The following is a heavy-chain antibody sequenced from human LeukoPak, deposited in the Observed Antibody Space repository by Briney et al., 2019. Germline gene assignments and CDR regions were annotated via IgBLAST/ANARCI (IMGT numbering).Heavy chain of an antibody. D-gene: IGHD2-8*01. CDR2: INHSGST. V-gene: IGHV4-34*01. CDR3: ARYPRMVYAGRYYFDY. J-gene: IGHJ4*02. Sequence: PSETLSLTRAVYGGSLSGFYWSWIRHPPGKGLEWIGEINHSGSTNYHPSLKSRVTISVDTSKNQFSLKLSSVTAADTAVYYCARYPRMVYAGRYYFDYWGQGTLVTVSS. CDR1: GGSLSGFY.